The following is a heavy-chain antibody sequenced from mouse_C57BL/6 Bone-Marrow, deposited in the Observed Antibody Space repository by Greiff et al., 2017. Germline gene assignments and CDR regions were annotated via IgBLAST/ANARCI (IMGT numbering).Heavy chain of an antibody. CDR1: GYTFTDYE. J-gene: IGHJ1*03. Sequence: QVQLKQSGAELVRPGASVTLSCKASGYTFTDYEMHWVKQTPVHGLEWIGAIDPETGGTAYNQKFKGKAILTADKSSSTAYMELRSLTSEDSAVYYCIRRDYYGSSYRWYFDVWGTGTTVTVSS. D-gene: IGHD1-1*01. V-gene: IGHV1-15*01. CDR2: IDPETGGT. CDR3: IRRDYYGSSYRWYFDV.